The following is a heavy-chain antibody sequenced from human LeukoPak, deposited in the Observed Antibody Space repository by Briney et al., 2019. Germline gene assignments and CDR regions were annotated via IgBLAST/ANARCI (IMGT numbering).Heavy chain of an antibody. CDR3: AKDHGIAAAGNEGDAFDI. D-gene: IGHD6-13*01. J-gene: IGHJ3*02. CDR2: ISYDGSNK. Sequence: GGSLRLSCAASGFTFSSYGMHWVRQAPGKGLEWVAVISYDGSNKYYADSVKGRFTIPRDNSKNTLYLQMNSLRAEDTAVYYCAKDHGIAAAGNEGDAFDIWGQGTMVTVSS. CDR1: GFTFSSYG. V-gene: IGHV3-30*18.